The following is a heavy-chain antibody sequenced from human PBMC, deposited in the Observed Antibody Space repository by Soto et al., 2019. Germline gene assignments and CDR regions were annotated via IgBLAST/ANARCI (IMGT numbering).Heavy chain of an antibody. CDR2: IIPIFGTA. CDR3: ARSSAEMVRGPNWFDP. D-gene: IGHD3-10*01. Sequence: GASVKVSCKASGGTFSSYAISWVRQAPGQGLEWMGGIIPIFGTANYAQKFQGRVTITADESTSTAYMELSSRRSEDTAVYYCARSSAEMVRGPNWFDPWGQGTLVTVSS. CDR1: GGTFSSYA. J-gene: IGHJ5*02. V-gene: IGHV1-69*13.